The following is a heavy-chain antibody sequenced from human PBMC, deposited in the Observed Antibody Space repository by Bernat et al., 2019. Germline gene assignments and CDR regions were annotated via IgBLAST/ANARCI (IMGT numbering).Heavy chain of an antibody. CDR2: ISSSSSYI. CDR1: GFTFSSYS. V-gene: IGHV3-21*01. D-gene: IGHD2-2*03. J-gene: IGHJ6*02. CDR3: ARGLGTGYCSSRSCYYYGMDV. Sequence: EVQLVESGGGLVKPGGSLRLSCAASGFTFSSYSMNWVRQAPGKGLEWVSSISSSSSYIYYADSVKGRFTISRDNAKNSLYLQMNSLRTEDTAVYYCARGLGTGYCSSRSCYYYGMDVWGQGTTVTVSS.